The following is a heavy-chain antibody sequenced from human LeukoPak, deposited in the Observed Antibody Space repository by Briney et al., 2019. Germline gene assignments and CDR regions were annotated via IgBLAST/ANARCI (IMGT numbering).Heavy chain of an antibody. CDR3: ARDRRAQPLMDP. J-gene: IGHJ5*02. CDR2: IIPILGIA. V-gene: IGHV1-69*04. Sequence: SVKVSCKASGGTFSSYTISWVRQAPGQGLEWMGRIIPILGIANYAQKFQGRVKITPDKSTSTAYMELSSLRSEDTAVYYCARDRRAQPLMDPWGQGTLVTVSS. D-gene: IGHD6-13*01. CDR1: GGTFSSYT.